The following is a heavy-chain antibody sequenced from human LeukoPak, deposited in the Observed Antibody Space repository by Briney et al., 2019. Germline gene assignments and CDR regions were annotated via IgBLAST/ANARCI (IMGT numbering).Heavy chain of an antibody. CDR2: ISDSGGST. Sequence: GGSLRLSCAASGFTFGSYAMSWVRQAPGKGLEWVSAISDSGGSTYYADSVKGRFTISRDNSKNTLYLQMNCLRAEDTAIYYCAKVTTVVCSDYWGQGTLVTVSS. V-gene: IGHV3-23*01. D-gene: IGHD4-23*01. CDR3: AKVTTVVCSDY. J-gene: IGHJ4*02. CDR1: GFTFGSYA.